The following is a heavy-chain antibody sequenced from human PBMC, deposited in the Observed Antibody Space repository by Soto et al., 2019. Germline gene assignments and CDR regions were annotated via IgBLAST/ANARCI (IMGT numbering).Heavy chain of an antibody. D-gene: IGHD3-22*01. J-gene: IGHJ2*01. V-gene: IGHV4-39*01. CDR2: IYYSGST. Sequence: QLQLQESGPGLVKPSEPLSLTCTFSGGSISSSSYSWGWIRQPPGKGLEWIGSIYYSGSTYYNPSLKSRVTISVDTYTKQFSLKLSSVTAADTAVYYCARHEVYYDSSGYYAPYWYFDLWGRGPLVTVSS. CDR1: GGSISSSSYS. CDR3: ARHEVYYDSSGYYAPYWYFDL.